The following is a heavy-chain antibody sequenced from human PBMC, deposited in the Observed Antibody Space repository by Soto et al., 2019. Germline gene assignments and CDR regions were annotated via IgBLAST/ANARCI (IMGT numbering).Heavy chain of an antibody. CDR2: IDWDDDK. Sequence: ASGPTLVNPTQTLTLTCTFSGFSLSTSGMCVSWIRQPPGKALEWLALIDWDDDKYYSTSLKTRLTISKDTSKNQVVLTMTNMDPVDTATYYCARSNSGSHYPGAFDIWGQGTMVTVSS. J-gene: IGHJ3*02. CDR1: GFSLSTSGMC. V-gene: IGHV2-70*01. CDR3: ARSNSGSHYPGAFDI. D-gene: IGHD1-26*01.